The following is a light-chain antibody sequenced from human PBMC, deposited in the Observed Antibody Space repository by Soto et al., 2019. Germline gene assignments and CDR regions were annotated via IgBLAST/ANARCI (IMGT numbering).Light chain of an antibody. CDR1: TGAVTSGHY. J-gene: IGLJ3*02. CDR3: LLSYSDTRM. CDR2: DTS. Sequence: QAVVTQEHSLTVSPGGTVTLTCGSSTGAVTSGHYPYWFQQKPGQAPRTLIYDTSNKHSWTPARFSGSLLGGKGALTLSGAQPEDEAEYYCLLSYSDTRMFGGGTKLAVL. V-gene: IGLV7-46*01.